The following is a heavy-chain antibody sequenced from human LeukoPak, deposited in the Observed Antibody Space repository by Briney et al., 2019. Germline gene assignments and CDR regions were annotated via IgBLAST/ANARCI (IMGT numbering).Heavy chain of an antibody. D-gene: IGHD3-22*01. Sequence: PGGSLRLSCAASGFTFSIYAMSLVRQAPGKGLQWVSSITSRGESTWYVDSVKGRFTITRDNSENTLYLQMHSLRAEDTAVYYCARDRPNYYGSDGHYYRRDGDYWGRGTLVSVSS. CDR1: GFTFSIYA. V-gene: IGHV3-23*01. J-gene: IGHJ4*02. CDR3: ARDRPNYYGSDGHYYRRDGDY. CDR2: ITSRGEST.